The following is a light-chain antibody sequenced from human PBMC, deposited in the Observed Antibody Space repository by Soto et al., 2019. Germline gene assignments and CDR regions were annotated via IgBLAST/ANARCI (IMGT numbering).Light chain of an antibody. V-gene: IGKV3-20*01. CDR1: QSVSSSY. CDR2: GAS. CDR3: QQYGSSPLIT. Sequence: EIVLTQSPCTLSLSPGERATLSCRASQSVSSSYLAWYQQKPGQAPRLLIYGASSRATGIPDRFSGSGSGTDFTLTISRLEPEDFAVYYCQQYGSSPLITFGQRTRLEIK. J-gene: IGKJ5*01.